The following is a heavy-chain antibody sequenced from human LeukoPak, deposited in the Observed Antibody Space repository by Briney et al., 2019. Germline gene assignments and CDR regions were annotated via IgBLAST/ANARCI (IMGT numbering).Heavy chain of an antibody. CDR2: IIPIFGAA. V-gene: IGHV1-69*13. CDR1: GGTFTSYA. D-gene: IGHD3-9*01. CDR3: ARCLGCYDILTGYYDAGGLHWYFDL. J-gene: IGHJ2*01. Sequence: ASVKVSCKASGGTFTSYAISWVRHAPGQGLEWMGGIIPIFGAANYAQKFQGRVTITADESTSTAYMELSSLRSEDTAVYYCARCLGCYDILTGYYDAGGLHWYFDLWGRGTLVTVSS.